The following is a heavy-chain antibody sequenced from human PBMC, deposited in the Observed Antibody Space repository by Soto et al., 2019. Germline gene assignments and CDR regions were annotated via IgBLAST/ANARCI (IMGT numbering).Heavy chain of an antibody. D-gene: IGHD2-2*02. CDR2: IIPIFGTA. CDR3: ARWGCISTSCYTHYYNGMVY. J-gene: IGHJ6*02. Sequence: QVQLVQSGADVKKPGSSVKVSCKASGGTFSSYAIRWVRQAPGQGLAWLGWIIPIFGTANYAQKFQVRVTITAEKSTSTAYMDLSSLRSEDTAVYYCARWGCISTSCYTHYYNGMVYWVHGTTDNVSS. V-gene: IGHV1-69*06. CDR1: GGTFSSYA.